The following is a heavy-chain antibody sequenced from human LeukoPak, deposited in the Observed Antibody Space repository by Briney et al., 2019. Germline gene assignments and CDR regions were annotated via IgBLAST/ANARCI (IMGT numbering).Heavy chain of an antibody. J-gene: IGHJ5*02. CDR2: IWGTDDKT. CDR3: AKTQGYYDA. D-gene: IGHD2-15*01. CDR1: GFTFSSYS. V-gene: IGHV3-23*01. Sequence: GGSLRLSCAASGFTFSSYSMNWVRQAPGKGLELVSGIWGTDDKTVYGDAVKGRFTISRDNSKNTLYLQMNSLRADDTAVYYCAKTQGYYDAWGQGALVTVSS.